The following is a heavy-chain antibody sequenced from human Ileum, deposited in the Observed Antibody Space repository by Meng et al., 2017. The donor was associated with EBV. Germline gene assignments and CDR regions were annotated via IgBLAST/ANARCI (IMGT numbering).Heavy chain of an antibody. CDR2: IYYNGNT. Sequence: QVPLQESGPGLVKPSETLSLTCIVSGGSVSSATYYWNWIRQPPGKGLEWIGYIYYNGNTDYNPSLESRVTISLDMSKNQFSLNLSSVTPADTAMYYCVRATTITRGHWFDPWGQGTLVTVSS. D-gene: IGHD4-11*01. V-gene: IGHV4-61*01. J-gene: IGHJ5*02. CDR1: GGSVSSATYY. CDR3: VRATTITRGHWFDP.